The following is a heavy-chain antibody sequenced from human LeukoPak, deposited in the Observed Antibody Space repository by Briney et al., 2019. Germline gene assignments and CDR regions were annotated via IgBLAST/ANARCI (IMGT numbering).Heavy chain of an antibody. CDR1: GFTFNNYA. CDR2: ISGSGGST. Sequence: PGGSLRLSCVASGFTFNNYAMSWVRQAPGKGLEWVSAISGSGGSTYYADSVKGRFTISRDNSKNTLYLQMNSLRAEDTAVYYCAKDGKERYDFWSGYLPFDYWGQGTLVTVSS. D-gene: IGHD3-3*01. CDR3: AKDGKERYDFWSGYLPFDY. V-gene: IGHV3-23*01. J-gene: IGHJ4*02.